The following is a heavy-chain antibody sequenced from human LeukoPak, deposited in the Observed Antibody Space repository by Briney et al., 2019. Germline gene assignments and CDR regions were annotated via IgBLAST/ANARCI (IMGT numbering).Heavy chain of an antibody. CDR2: TRNKANSYTT. CDR3: AGAYERPYYFDY. V-gene: IGHV3-72*01. CDR1: GFTFSDHY. D-gene: IGHD3-22*01. Sequence: GGSLRLSCAASGFTFSDHYMDWVRQAPGEGLEWVGRTRNKANSYTTEYAASVKGRFTISRDDSKNSLYLQMNSLKTEDTAVYYCAGAYERPYYFDYWGQGTLVTVSS. J-gene: IGHJ4*02.